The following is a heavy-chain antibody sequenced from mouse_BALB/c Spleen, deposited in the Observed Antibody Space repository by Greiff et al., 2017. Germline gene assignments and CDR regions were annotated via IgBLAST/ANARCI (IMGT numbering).Heavy chain of an antibody. D-gene: IGHD4-1*01. CDR2: ISYSGST. CDR1: GYSITSDYA. Sequence: EVQGVESGPGLVKPSQSLSLTCTVTGYSITSDYAWNWIRQFPGNKLEWMGYISYSGSTSYNPSLKSRISITRDTSKNQFFLQLNSVTTEDTATYYCAKGANWDSYFDYWGQGTTLTVSS. J-gene: IGHJ2*01. CDR3: AKGANWDSYFDY. V-gene: IGHV3-2*02.